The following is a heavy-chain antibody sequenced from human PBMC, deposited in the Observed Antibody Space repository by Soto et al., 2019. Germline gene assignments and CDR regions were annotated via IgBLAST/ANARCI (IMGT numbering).Heavy chain of an antibody. Sequence: ASVKVSCKASGYTFTSYYMHWVRQAPGQGLEWMGIINPSGGGTSYAQKFQGRVTMTRDTSASTVYMELSSLRSEDTAVYYCARDDYDYIWGSYPLNAFDIWGQGTMVTVSS. CDR1: GYTFTSYY. D-gene: IGHD3-16*02. CDR2: INPSGGGT. V-gene: IGHV1-46*03. CDR3: ARDDYDYIWGSYPLNAFDI. J-gene: IGHJ3*02.